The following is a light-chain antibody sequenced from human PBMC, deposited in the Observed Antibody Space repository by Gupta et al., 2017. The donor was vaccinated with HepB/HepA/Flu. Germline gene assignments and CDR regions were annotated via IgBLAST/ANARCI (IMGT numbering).Light chain of an antibody. CDR3: CSYDVKDVL. CDR2: DVA. J-gene: IGLJ2*01. V-gene: IGLV2-11*01. CDR1: SSDVDGYKS. Sequence: QSALTQPRSVSGSPGQSVTISCTGTSSDVDGYKSVSWYQQHPGKAPKLMIYDVAKRPSGVPDRFSGSKSGNAASLTISGLQAEDEADYYCCSYDVKDVLFGGGTKLTVL.